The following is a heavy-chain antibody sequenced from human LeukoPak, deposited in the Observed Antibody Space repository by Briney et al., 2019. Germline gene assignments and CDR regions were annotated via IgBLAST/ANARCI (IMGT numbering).Heavy chain of an antibody. CDR1: GVTFSSYS. V-gene: IGHV3-21*01. CDR3: ARANWFGELEFDP. J-gene: IGHJ5*02. Sequence: GGSLRLSCAASGVTFSSYSMNWVRQAPGKGLEWVSSISSSSSYIYYADSVKGRFTISTDNAKNSLYLQMNSLRAEDTAVYYCARANWFGELEFDPWGQGTLVTVSS. CDR2: ISSSSSYI. D-gene: IGHD3-10*01.